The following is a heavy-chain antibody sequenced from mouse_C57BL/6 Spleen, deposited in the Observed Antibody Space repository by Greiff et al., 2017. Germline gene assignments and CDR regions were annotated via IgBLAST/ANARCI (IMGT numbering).Heavy chain of an antibody. CDR3: ARSAVVDYYFDY. Sequence: QVQLKESGPGLVQPSQSLSITCTVSGFSLTSYGVHWVRQSPGKGLEWLGVIWSGGSTDYNAAFISRLSLSKDNPKSLVFFKMNSLQADDTAIYYCARSAVVDYYFDYWGQGTTLTVSS. V-gene: IGHV2-2*01. J-gene: IGHJ2*01. CDR1: GFSLTSYG. CDR2: IWSGGST. D-gene: IGHD1-1*01.